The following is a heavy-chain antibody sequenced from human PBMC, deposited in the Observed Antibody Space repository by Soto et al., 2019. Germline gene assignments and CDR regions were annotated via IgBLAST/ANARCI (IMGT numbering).Heavy chain of an antibody. V-gene: IGHV4-59*01. CDR3: ASSNIAAAGFYYYGMDV. CDR2: IYYSGST. J-gene: IGHJ6*02. D-gene: IGHD6-13*01. Sequence: PSETLSLTWTVCGSSLRIYYWIRIRQPPGKGLEWIGYIYYSGSTNYNPSLKSRVTISVDTSKNQFSLKLSSVTAADTAVYYCASSNIAAAGFYYYGMDVWGRGTTVT. CDR1: GSSLRIYY.